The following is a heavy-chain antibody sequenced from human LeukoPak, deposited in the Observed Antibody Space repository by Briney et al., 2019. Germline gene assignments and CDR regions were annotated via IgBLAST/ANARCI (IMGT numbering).Heavy chain of an antibody. CDR2: IIPISGKA. V-gene: IGHV1-69*06. Sequence: GSSVKVSCKASGGTFSTYAITWVRQAPGQGLEWMGGIIPISGKANYAQKFQGRVTITADKSTSTVYMELSSLRSEDTAVYYCARELPQKRNTMDVWGKGTTVTVSS. J-gene: IGHJ6*03. CDR3: ARELPQKRNTMDV. CDR1: GGTFSTYA. D-gene: IGHD1-14*01.